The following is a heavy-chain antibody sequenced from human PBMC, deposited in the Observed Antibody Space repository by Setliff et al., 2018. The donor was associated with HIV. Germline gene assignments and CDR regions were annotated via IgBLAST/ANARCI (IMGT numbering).Heavy chain of an antibody. CDR2: ISADNGDT. J-gene: IGHJ6*03. CDR3: ARDIGGYWDYHYYMDV. D-gene: IGHD3-22*01. CDR1: GYTLTNYG. V-gene: IGHV1-18*01. Sequence: GASVKVSCKASGYTLTNYGISWVRQAPGQGLEWMGWISADNGDTNYPQKLQGRVTMTTDTSTSTAYMELRSLRSDDTAVYYCARDIGGYWDYHYYMDVWGKGTTVTVSS.